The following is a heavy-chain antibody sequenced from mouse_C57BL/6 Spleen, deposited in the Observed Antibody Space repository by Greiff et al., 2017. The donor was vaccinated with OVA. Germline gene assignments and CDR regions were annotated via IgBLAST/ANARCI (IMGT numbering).Heavy chain of an antibody. V-gene: IGHV1-54*01. CDR1: GYAFTNYL. CDR2: INPGSGGT. J-gene: IGHJ2*01. D-gene: IGHD1-1*01. Sequence: QVQLQQSGAELVRPGTSVKVSCKASGYAFTNYLIEWVKQRPGQGLEWIGVINPGSGGTNYNEKFKGKATLTADKSSSTAYMQLSSLTSEDSAVSFCARCYGSRGDYFDYWGQGTTLTVSS. CDR3: ARCYGSRGDYFDY.